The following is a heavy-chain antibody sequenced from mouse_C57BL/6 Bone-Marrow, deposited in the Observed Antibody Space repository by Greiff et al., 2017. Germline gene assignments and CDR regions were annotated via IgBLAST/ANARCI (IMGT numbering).Heavy chain of an antibody. V-gene: IGHV14-4*01. CDR3: TPYDYDRAY. J-gene: IGHJ3*01. CDR1: GFNIKDDY. Sequence: VQLKQSGAELVRPGASVKLSCTASGFNIKDDYMHWVKQRPEQGLEWIGWIDPENGDTEYASKFQGKATITADTSSNTAYLQLSSLTSEDTAVYYCTPYDYDRAYWGQGTLVTVSA. CDR2: IDPENGDT. D-gene: IGHD2-4*01.